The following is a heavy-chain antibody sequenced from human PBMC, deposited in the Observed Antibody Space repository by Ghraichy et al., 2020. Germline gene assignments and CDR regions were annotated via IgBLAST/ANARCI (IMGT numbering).Heavy chain of an antibody. Sequence: GESLNISCAASGFTFSNYAMTWVRQAPGKGLEWVAIIGDSGGNTYYADSVKGRFTISRDNSKNTLYLQMNSLRAEDTALYYCAKDAYTSGGYYKTRDYFDYWGPGTLVTVSS. V-gene: IGHV3-23*01. CDR3: AKDAYTSGGYYKTRDYFDY. J-gene: IGHJ4*02. D-gene: IGHD3-10*01. CDR1: GFTFSNYA. CDR2: IGDSGGNT.